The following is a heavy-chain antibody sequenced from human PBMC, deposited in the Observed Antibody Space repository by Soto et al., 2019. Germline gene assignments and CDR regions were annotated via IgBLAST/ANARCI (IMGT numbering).Heavy chain of an antibody. D-gene: IGHD5-18*01. CDR3: ARDLSPVDTAMVTSPDY. CDR2: ISSSSSTI. Sequence: GGSLRLSCAASGFTFSSYSMNWVRQAPGKGLEWVSYISSSSSTIYYADSVKGRFTISRDNAKNSLYLQMNSLRDEDTAVYYCARDLSPVDTAMVTSPDYWGQGTLVTVSS. CDR1: GFTFSSYS. J-gene: IGHJ4*02. V-gene: IGHV3-48*02.